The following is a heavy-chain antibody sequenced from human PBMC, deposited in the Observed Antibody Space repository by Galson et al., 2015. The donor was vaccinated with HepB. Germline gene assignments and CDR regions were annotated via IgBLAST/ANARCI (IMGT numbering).Heavy chain of an antibody. CDR3: ARDRGWGSYYFDY. J-gene: IGHJ4*02. CDR2: IWYDGSNK. Sequence: SLRLSCAASGFTFSTYGMHWVRQAPGKGLEWVAIIWYDGSNKYYADSVKGLFTISRDNSKNTLYLRMNSLRAEDTAVYCCARDRGWGSYYFDYWGQGTLVTVSS. D-gene: IGHD6-19*01. CDR1: GFTFSTYG. V-gene: IGHV3-33*08.